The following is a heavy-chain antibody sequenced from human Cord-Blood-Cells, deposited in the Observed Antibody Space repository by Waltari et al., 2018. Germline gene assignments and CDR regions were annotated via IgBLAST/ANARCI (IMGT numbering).Heavy chain of an antibody. V-gene: IGHV4-61*09. Sequence: QVQLQESGPGLVKPSQTLSLTCTVPGGSISSGSFSWSWIRQPAGKGLEWIGYIYTSGSTNYNPSLKSRVTISVDTSKNQFSLKLSSVTAADTAVYYCARALEVDSSGYYGYWGQGTLVTVSS. CDR1: GGSISSGSFS. D-gene: IGHD3-22*01. J-gene: IGHJ4*02. CDR2: IYTSGST. CDR3: ARALEVDSSGYYGY.